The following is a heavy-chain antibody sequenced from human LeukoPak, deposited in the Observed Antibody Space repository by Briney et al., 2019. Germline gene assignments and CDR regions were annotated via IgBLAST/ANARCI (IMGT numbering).Heavy chain of an antibody. J-gene: IGHJ1*01. V-gene: IGHV3-23*01. CDR2: ISGSGGST. CDR1: GFTFSSYA. D-gene: IGHD6-19*01. CDR3: AKDSATYGSGWNKGEYFQQ. Sequence: GGSLRLSCAASGFTFSSYAMNWVRRAPGKGLEWVSAISGSGGSTYYADSVKGRVTISRDNSQNTLYLQMNSLRAEDTAAYYCAKDSATYGSGWNKGEYFQQWGQGTLVTVSS.